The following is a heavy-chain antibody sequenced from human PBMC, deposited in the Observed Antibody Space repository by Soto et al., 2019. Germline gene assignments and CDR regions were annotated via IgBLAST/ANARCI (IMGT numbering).Heavy chain of an antibody. J-gene: IGHJ4*01. CDR2: IYYSGIR. Sequence: SETLSLTCTVSLGPISSATSYWGWIRQPPGKGLEWIGSIYYSGIRYYNPSLQSRVTLSVDTSEKHFSLSLSSVTAADTAVYYCARHLRQRGGELSFFDYWGHGTQVTVSS. D-gene: IGHD3-16*02. CDR1: LGPISSATSY. V-gene: IGHV4-39*01. CDR3: ARHLRQRGGELSFFDY.